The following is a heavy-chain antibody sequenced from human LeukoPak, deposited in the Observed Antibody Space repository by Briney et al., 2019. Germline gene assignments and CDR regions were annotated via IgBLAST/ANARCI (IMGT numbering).Heavy chain of an antibody. CDR1: GGSFGGYY. J-gene: IGHJ6*02. Sequence: PSETLSLTCAVYGGSFGGYYWSWIRQPPGKGLEWIGEINHSGSTNYNPSLKSRVTISVDTSKNQFSLKLSSVTAADTAVYYCARGRGLVVVPAAIPPRMDVWGQGTTVTVSS. V-gene: IGHV4-34*01. CDR2: INHSGST. CDR3: ARGRGLVVVPAAIPPRMDV. D-gene: IGHD2-2*01.